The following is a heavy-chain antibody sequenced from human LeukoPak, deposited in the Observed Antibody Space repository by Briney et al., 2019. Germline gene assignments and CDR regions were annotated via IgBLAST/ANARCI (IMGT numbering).Heavy chain of an antibody. CDR2: ISHSGST. V-gene: IGHV4-4*02. D-gene: IGHD3-22*01. J-gene: IGHJ5*02. CDR1: GFTFSSYG. Sequence: GSLRLSCAASGFTFSSYGMHWVRQAPGKGLEWIGEISHSGSTNYNPSLKSRVTISVDKSMNQFSLKLSSVTAADTAVYYCASREYYDSTGYYPTWGQGTLVTVSS. CDR3: ASREYYDSTGYYPT.